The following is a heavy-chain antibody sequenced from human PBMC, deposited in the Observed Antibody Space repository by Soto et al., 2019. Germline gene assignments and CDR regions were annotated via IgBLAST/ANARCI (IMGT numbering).Heavy chain of an antibody. V-gene: IGHV1-69*12. D-gene: IGHD2-2*02. J-gene: IGHJ6*02. CDR3: ATHEIGHCISASCYKGGYYYGMDV. CDR1: GGTFSSYA. CDR2: LIPIFGTA. Sequence: QVQLVQSGAEVKKPGSSVKVSCKASGGTFSSYAISWVRQAPGQGLEWMGGLIPIFGTADYAQKFQGRVTITADESTSTAYMELSSLRSEDTAMYYCATHEIGHCISASCYKGGYYYGMDVWGQGTTVTVSS.